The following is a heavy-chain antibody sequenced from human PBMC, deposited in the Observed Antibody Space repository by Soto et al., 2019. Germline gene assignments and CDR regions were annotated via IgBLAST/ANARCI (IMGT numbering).Heavy chain of an antibody. V-gene: IGHV3-23*01. CDR1: GFTFSSYA. Sequence: PGGSLRLSCAASGFTFSSYAMSWVRQAPGKGLEWVSAISGSGGSTYYADSVKGRFTISRDNSKNTLYLQMNSLRAEDTAVYYCAHTWFGELRSPFDYWGQGTLVTVSS. D-gene: IGHD3-10*01. CDR3: AHTWFGELRSPFDY. CDR2: ISGSGGST. J-gene: IGHJ4*02.